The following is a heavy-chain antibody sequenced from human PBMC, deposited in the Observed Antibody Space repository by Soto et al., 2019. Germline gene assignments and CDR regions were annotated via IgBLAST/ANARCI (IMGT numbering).Heavy chain of an antibody. CDR2: IYYSGST. D-gene: IGHD3-22*01. CDR1: DGSISSGDDY. Sequence: PSDTLSLTCTVSDGSISSGDDYWSWIRQPPGKGLEWIGYIYYSGSTYYNPSLKSRVTISVDTSKNQFSLKLSSVTAADTAVYYCARAVVYYYDSSGYLDYWGQGTLVTGSS. V-gene: IGHV4-30-4*01. J-gene: IGHJ4*02. CDR3: ARAVVYYYDSSGYLDY.